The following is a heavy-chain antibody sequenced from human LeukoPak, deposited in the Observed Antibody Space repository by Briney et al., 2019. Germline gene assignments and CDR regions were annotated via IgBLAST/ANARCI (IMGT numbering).Heavy chain of an antibody. CDR1: GFTFSSYV. D-gene: IGHD3-3*01. CDR3: ARDRPSLTIFGTYGMDV. CDR2: ISYDGSNK. V-gene: IGHV3-30*03. J-gene: IGHJ6*02. Sequence: GGSLRLSCAASGFTFSSYVMHWVRQAPGKGLEWVAVISYDGSNKYYADSVKGRFTISRDNSKNTLYLQMNSLRAEDTAVYYCARDRPSLTIFGTYGMDVWGQGTTVTVSS.